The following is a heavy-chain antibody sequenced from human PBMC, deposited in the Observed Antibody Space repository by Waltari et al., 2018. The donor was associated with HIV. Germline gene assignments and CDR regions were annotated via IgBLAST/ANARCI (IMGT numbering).Heavy chain of an antibody. CDR3: STNGDWGFDN. CDR1: EFTSSSNY. J-gene: IGHJ3*02. Sequence: EVQLVESGGGLVQPGGSLRLSCIMSEFTSSSNYMTWVRQAPGKGLEWVANIRADGREIYYVDSVRGRFIASRDNAKNSLFLYMSNLRVEDTAVYFWSTNGDWGFDNWGQGTTVTVSS. D-gene: IGHD2-21*02. V-gene: IGHV3-7*01. CDR2: IRADGREI.